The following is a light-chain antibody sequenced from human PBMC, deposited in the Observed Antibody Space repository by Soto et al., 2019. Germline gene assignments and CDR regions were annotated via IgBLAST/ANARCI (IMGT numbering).Light chain of an antibody. CDR2: AAS. V-gene: IGKV1-39*01. J-gene: IGKJ2*01. Sequence: DIQMTQSPSSLPASVGDRVTLTCRASQNIGTYLKWYQQKPGKAPKLLIYAASSLQSGVPSRLIGSGSWTDFTLTISSLQPEDFATYYCQQSSTIPYTFGQGTKLEIE. CDR1: QNIGTY. CDR3: QQSSTIPYT.